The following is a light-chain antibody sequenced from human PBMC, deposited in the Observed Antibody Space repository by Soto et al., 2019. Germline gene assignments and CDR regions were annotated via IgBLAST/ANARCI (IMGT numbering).Light chain of an antibody. V-gene: IGLV4-69*01. J-gene: IGLJ2*01. CDR1: SGHSSYA. Sequence: QPVLTQSPSASASLGASVKLTCTLSSGHSSYAIAWHQQQPEKGPRFLMKLNSDGSHSKGDGISDRFSGSSSGAERYLTISSLQSEDEADYYCQTWGADSVILGGGTKVTVL. CDR2: LNSDGSH. CDR3: QTWGADSVI.